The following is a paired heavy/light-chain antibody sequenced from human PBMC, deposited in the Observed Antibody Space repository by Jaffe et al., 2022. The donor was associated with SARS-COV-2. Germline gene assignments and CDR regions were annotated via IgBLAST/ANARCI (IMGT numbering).Heavy chain of an antibody. CDR3: ARGRAAIIRGGFDP. Sequence: QVQLQESGPGLVKPSETLSLTCTVSGGSINRYYWSWIRQPPGKGLEWIGYIYYSGNTYYNPSLKSRVTISVDTSKNQFSLKLSSVTAADTAVYYCARGRAAIIRGGFDPWGQGTLVTV. J-gene: IGHJ5*02. CDR1: GGSINRYY. CDR2: IYYSGNT. V-gene: IGHV4-59*01. D-gene: IGHD2-2*01.
Light chain of an antibody. CDR2: DAS. J-gene: IGKJ2*01. Sequence: DIQMTQSPSSLSASVGDRVTITCQASQDIRNYLNWYQQKPGKAPKVLIYDASNLETGVPSRFSGSGSGTDFTFTVSSLQPEDIATYYCQQYDDLPYTFGQGTKLEIK. CDR3: QQYDDLPYT. V-gene: IGKV1-33*01. CDR1: QDIRNY.